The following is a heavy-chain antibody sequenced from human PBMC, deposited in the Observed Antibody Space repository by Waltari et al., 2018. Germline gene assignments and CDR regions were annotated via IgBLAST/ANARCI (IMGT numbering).Heavy chain of an antibody. CDR3: ASGNGGNEGGRAFDI. CDR2: IIPILGIA. Sequence: QVQLVQSGAEVKKPGASVKVSCKASGYTFTSYGISWVRQAPGQGLEWMGWIIPILGIANYAQKFQGRVTITADESTSTAYMELSSLRSEDTAVYYCASGNGGNEGGRAFDIWGQGTMVTVSS. CDR1: GYTFTSYG. D-gene: IGHD2-15*01. J-gene: IGHJ3*02. V-gene: IGHV1-69*10.